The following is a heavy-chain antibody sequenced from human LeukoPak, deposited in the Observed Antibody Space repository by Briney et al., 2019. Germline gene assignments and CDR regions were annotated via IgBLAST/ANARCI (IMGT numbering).Heavy chain of an antibody. J-gene: IGHJ3*02. CDR1: GGSISSSSYY. V-gene: IGHV4-39*02. CDR3: ARDVNYDFWSGYSKNAGAFDI. D-gene: IGHD3-3*01. Sequence: SETLSLTCTVSGGSISSSSYYWGWIRQPPGKGLEWIGSIYYSGSTYYNPSLKSRVTISVDTSKNQFSLKLSSVTAADTAVYYCARDVNYDFWSGYSKNAGAFDIWGQGTMVTVSS. CDR2: IYYSGST.